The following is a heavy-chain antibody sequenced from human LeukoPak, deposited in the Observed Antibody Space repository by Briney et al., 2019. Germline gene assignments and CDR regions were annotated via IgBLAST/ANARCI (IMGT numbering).Heavy chain of an antibody. V-gene: IGHV1-2*02. CDR1: GYTFTGHY. D-gene: IGHD1-26*01. CDR3: ARLGIDKWDLDY. J-gene: IGHJ4*02. CDR2: IDPNSGDT. Sequence: ASVKVSCKASGYTFTGHYIHWVRQAPGQRLEWVGWIDPNSGDTYYAQRFQGRVTMTRDTSISTAYMELSSLNSDGTAVYYCARLGIDKWDLDYWGQGTLVTVSS.